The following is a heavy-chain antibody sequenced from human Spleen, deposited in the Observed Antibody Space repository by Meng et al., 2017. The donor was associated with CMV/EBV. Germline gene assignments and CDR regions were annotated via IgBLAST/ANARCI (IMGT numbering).Heavy chain of an antibody. CDR1: GYAFTTYG. V-gene: IGHV1-18*01. J-gene: IGHJ6*02. D-gene: IGHD6-13*01. CDR2: ISGYNGDT. Sequence: ASVKVSCKASGYAFTTYGITWLRQAPGQRLECMGWISGYNGDTDYAQKFQDRVTMTIGTSTSTGYMELRSLRSDDTAVYYCAREMGTRSSHGTDVWGQGTTVTVSS. CDR3: AREMGTRSSHGTDV.